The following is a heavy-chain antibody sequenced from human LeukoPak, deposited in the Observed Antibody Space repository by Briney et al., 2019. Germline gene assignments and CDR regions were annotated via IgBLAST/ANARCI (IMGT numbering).Heavy chain of an antibody. J-gene: IGHJ4*02. CDR1: GFTFSTYV. V-gene: IGHV3-23*01. D-gene: IGHD1-26*01. Sequence: GESLRLSCEASGFTFSTYVMTWVCQAPGKGLEWISSIGGSNGRTYYADSVKGRFTISRDNSNNTLSLQMDSLSAEDTVVYYCAKGWCGSYYEESFYDSWGQGTLVAVSS. CDR2: IGGSNGRT. CDR3: AKGWCGSYYEESFYDS.